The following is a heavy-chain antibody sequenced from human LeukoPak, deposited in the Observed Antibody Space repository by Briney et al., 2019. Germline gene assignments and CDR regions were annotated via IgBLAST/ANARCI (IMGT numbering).Heavy chain of an antibody. V-gene: IGHV4-39*01. J-gene: IGHJ5*02. CDR3: AKRAAVGKNWFDP. Sequence: PSETLSLTCSVSGDSMSTNNYHWGWIRQPPGKGLEWIGSISYRGTTYYNPSLKSRVTISVDTSENLFSLKEKYVTAPDTTVHYCAKRAAVGKNWFDPWGQGTLVTVSS. CDR2: ISYRGTT. D-gene: IGHD6-13*01. CDR1: GDSMSTNNYH.